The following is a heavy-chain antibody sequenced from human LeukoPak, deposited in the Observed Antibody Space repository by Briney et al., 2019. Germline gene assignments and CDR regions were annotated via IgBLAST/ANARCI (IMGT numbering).Heavy chain of an antibody. Sequence: GRSLRLSCAASGLTFSSYGMHWVRQAPGKGLEWVAVIWYDGSNKYYADSVKGRFTISRDNSKNTLYLQMNSLRAEDTAVYHCARDREYYYGSGSFDYWGQGTLVTVSS. CDR1: GLTFSSYG. J-gene: IGHJ4*02. D-gene: IGHD3-10*01. CDR3: ARDREYYYGSGSFDY. V-gene: IGHV3-33*01. CDR2: IWYDGSNK.